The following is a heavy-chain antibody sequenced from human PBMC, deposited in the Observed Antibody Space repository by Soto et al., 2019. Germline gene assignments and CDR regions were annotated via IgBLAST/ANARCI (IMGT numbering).Heavy chain of an antibody. CDR2: VYYTGSI. V-gene: IGHV4-59*08. CDR1: GGSISSYY. CDR3: ARLEGLATISYYFDF. D-gene: IGHD3-9*01. Sequence: PSETLSLTCSVSGGSISSYYWSWIRQPPGKGLEWIGYVYYTGSINYNPSLKSRVTISVDTSKNQFSLRLSFVTAADTAVYSCARLEGLATISYYFDFWGQGTLVTVSS. J-gene: IGHJ4*02.